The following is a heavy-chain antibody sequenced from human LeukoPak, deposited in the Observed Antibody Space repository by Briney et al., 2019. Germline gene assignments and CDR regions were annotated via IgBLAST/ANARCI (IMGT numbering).Heavy chain of an antibody. CDR2: IIPILGIA. CDR3: ARDNLWRFDY. CDR1: GGTFSSYA. Sequence: SVKVSCKASGGTFSSYAISWVRQAPGQGLEWMGRIIPILGIANYAQKFQGRVTVTADKSTSTAYMELSSLRSEDTAVYYCARDNLWRFDYWGQGTLVTVSS. D-gene: IGHD3-10*01. J-gene: IGHJ4*02. V-gene: IGHV1-69*04.